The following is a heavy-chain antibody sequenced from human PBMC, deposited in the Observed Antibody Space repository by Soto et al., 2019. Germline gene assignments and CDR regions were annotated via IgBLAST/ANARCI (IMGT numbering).Heavy chain of an antibody. CDR2: ITSNGGNT. V-gene: IGHV3-64*01. J-gene: IGHJ6*02. D-gene: IGHD2-21*01. CDR1: GFTFSSYA. CDR3: ARRIPFGYGMDV. Sequence: EVQLVESGGGLVQPGGSLRLSCAASGFTFSSYAMHWVRQAPGKGPEYVSVITSNGGNTDYASSVKGRFTISRDNSKNTLYLQMGSLRAEDMAVYYCARRIPFGYGMDVWGQGTTVTVSS.